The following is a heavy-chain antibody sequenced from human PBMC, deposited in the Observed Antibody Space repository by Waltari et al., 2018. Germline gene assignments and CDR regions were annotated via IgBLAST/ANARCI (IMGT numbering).Heavy chain of an antibody. D-gene: IGHD1-1*01. V-gene: IGHV3-74*01. Sequence: EVQLVESGGDLVQPGGSLRLSCAASGFTLSNYRIHWFRQAPGKGLVWVSCINGDGSRMTYADSVKGRFTLSRDNAKSTVYLQMSSLRAEDTALYYCVRVDNNGLEPFDYWGQGTLVTVSS. CDR3: VRVDNNGLEPFDY. J-gene: IGHJ4*02. CDR2: INGDGSRM. CDR1: GFTLSNYR.